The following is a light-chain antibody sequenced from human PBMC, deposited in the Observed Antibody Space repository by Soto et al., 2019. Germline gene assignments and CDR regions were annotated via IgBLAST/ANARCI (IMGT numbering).Light chain of an antibody. V-gene: IGLV1-40*01. CDR2: GNS. CDR3: QSYDSSLSGWV. CDR1: SSNIGAGYD. J-gene: IGLJ1*01. Sequence: QSVLTQPPSVSGAPGQRVTISCTGSSSNIGAGYDVHWYQQLPETAPKLLIYGNSNRPSGVPDRFSGSKSGTSASLAITGLQAEDEADYYCQSYDSSLSGWVFGTGTKVTVL.